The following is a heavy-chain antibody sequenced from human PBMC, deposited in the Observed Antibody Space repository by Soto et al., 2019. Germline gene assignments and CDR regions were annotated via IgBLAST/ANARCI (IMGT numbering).Heavy chain of an antibody. CDR2: IYYSGNT. CDR3: ARIPVDTSMIYWLDP. Sequence: SETLSLTCTVSGGSVSSGDYYWSWIRQTPGKGLEWIGYIYYSGNTNYNPSLKSRVIISVDTSKNLFSLKLTSVTAADTAVYYCARIPVDTSMIYWLDPWGQGTLVTVS. D-gene: IGHD5-18*01. J-gene: IGHJ5*02. CDR1: GGSVSSGDYY. V-gene: IGHV4-61*08.